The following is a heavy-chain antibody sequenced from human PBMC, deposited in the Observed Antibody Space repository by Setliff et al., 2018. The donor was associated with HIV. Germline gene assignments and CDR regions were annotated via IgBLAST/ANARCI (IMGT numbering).Heavy chain of an antibody. CDR1: GSTFSTYD. V-gene: IGHV1-8*01. Sequence: GASVKVSCKASGSTFSTYDINWVRQAPGQGLDWMGWMNPNTGDTGFAQRFQDRCIMTSDTATNTAFLELKSLTSDDTAVYYCVSRQLGGVDFWGQGTLVTVSS. J-gene: IGHJ4*02. CDR2: MNPNTGDT. CDR3: VSRQLGGVDF. D-gene: IGHD2-8*02.